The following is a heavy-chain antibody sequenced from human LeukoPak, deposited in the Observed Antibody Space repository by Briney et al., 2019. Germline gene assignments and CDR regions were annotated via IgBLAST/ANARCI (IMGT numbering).Heavy chain of an antibody. J-gene: IGHJ3*02. CDR2: TYYRSKWYN. CDR3: AREWGGPCSSSKAGCAFDI. CDR1: GDSVSSNSAA. Sequence: SQTLSLTCAISGDSVSSNSAAWNWIRQSPSRGLEWLGRTYYRSKWYNDYAVSVKSRITINPDTSKNQFSLQLNSVTPEDTAVYYCAREWGGPCSSSKAGCAFDIWGQGTMVTVSS. V-gene: IGHV6-1*01. D-gene: IGHD6-6*01.